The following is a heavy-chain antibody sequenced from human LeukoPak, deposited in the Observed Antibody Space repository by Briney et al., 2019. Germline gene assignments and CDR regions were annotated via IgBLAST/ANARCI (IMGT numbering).Heavy chain of an antibody. D-gene: IGHD3-3*01. CDR1: GFTFRSYG. V-gene: IGHV3-30*02. CDR3: ARSLEGWFDP. J-gene: IGHJ5*02. Sequence: GGSLRLSCAASGFTFRSYGMHWVRQAPGKGLEWVAFIRYDGSNKYYADSVKGRFTISRDNSKNTLYLQMNSLRVDDTAVYYCARSLEGWFDPWGQGTLVTVSS. CDR2: IRYDGSNK.